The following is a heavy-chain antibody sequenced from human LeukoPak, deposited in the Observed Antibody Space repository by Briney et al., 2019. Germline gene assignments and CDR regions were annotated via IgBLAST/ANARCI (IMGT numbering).Heavy chain of an antibody. D-gene: IGHD3-10*01. CDR2: IGTAGDT. CDR3: ARVGFRGAPDY. J-gene: IGHJ4*02. Sequence: PGGSLRLSCAASGFTFSSYDMHWVRQATGKGLEWVSAIGTAGDTYYPGSVKGRFTISRENAKNTLYLQMNSLRAGDTAVYYCARVGFRGAPDYWGQGTLVTVSS. V-gene: IGHV3-13*01. CDR1: GFTFSSYD.